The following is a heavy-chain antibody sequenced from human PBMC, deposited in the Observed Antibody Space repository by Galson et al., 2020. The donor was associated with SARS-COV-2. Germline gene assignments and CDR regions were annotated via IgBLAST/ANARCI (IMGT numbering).Heavy chain of an antibody. CDR3: ARDPAPLYGDNYYYGMDV. D-gene: IGHD4-17*01. Sequence: TSETLSLTCSVSDGPISSYYWSWIRQPPGKGREWIGYISYSGSTNYNPSLRSRVTISVDMSKNQFSLKLSSVTAADTAVYYCARDPAPLYGDNYYYGMDVWGRGTTVTVSS. CDR1: DGPISSYY. J-gene: IGHJ6*02. V-gene: IGHV4-59*01. CDR2: ISYSGST.